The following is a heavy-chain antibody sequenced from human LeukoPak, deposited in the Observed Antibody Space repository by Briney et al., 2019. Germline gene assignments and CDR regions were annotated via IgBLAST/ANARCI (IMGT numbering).Heavy chain of an antibody. CDR2: INPSGGRT. CDR3: ARDRATVIGYYYYYYMAV. D-gene: IGHD4-11*01. Sequence: ASVKVSCKASGYTFTNYYMHWVRQAPGQGLEWMGIINPSGGRTSYAQKFQGRVTMTRDTSTSTVYMELSSLRSEDTAVYYCARDRATVIGYYYYYYMAVGGKGTTVTVPS. V-gene: IGHV1-46*03. J-gene: IGHJ6*03. CDR1: GYTFTNYY.